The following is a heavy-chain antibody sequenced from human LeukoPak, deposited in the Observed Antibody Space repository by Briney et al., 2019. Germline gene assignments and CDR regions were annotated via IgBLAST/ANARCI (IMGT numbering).Heavy chain of an antibody. D-gene: IGHD3-10*01. CDR2: VSYRGST. J-gene: IGHJ4*02. CDR1: GASINNNY. V-gene: IGHV4-59*01. Sequence: PSETLSLTCTVSGASINNNYWSWVRQPPGKGLEWIGFVSYRGSTNYNPFFKSRVTISVDTSRNQFSLKLSSMTAADTAVYYCARDGESSILDSWGQGALVTVRS. CDR3: ARDGESSILDS.